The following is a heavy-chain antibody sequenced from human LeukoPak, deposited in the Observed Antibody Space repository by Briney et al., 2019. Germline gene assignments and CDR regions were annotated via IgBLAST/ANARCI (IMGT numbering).Heavy chain of an antibody. V-gene: IGHV1-69*13. CDR3: ARSYCTSASCYWEGDY. Sequence: SVKVSFKASGGTFSSYAISWVRQAPGQGLEWMGGIIPIFGTANYAQKFQGRVTITADESTSTAYMELSSLRSEDTAVYYCARSYCTSASCYWEGDYWGQGTLVTVSS. CDR2: IIPIFGTA. J-gene: IGHJ4*02. D-gene: IGHD2-2*01. CDR1: GGTFSSYA.